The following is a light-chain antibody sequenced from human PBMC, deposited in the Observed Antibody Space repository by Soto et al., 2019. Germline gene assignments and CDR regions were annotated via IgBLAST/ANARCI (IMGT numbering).Light chain of an antibody. V-gene: IGLV2-14*01. J-gene: IGLJ2*01. CDR2: EVS. CDR1: SSDVGGYHY. CDR3: SSYTSSSAVV. Sequence: QSALTQPASVSGSPGQSITISCTGTSSDVGGYHYVSWYQHHPGKDPKLMIYEVSNRPSGVSNRFSGSKSANTASLTISGLQAEDEADYYCSSYTSSSAVVFGGGTKVTVL.